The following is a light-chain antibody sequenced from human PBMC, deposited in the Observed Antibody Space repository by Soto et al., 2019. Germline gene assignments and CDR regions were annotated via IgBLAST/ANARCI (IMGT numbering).Light chain of an antibody. CDR1: SSDVGGYNY. CDR3: SSYTSSSPYV. Sequence: QSALTQPASVSGSPGQSITISCTGTSSDVGGYNYVSWYQQHPGKAPKLMIYEVSNRPSGVSNRFSGSKSGNTASLTISGLHAEDEADYYCSSYTSSSPYVFGAGTKLTVL. J-gene: IGLJ1*01. V-gene: IGLV2-14*01. CDR2: EVS.